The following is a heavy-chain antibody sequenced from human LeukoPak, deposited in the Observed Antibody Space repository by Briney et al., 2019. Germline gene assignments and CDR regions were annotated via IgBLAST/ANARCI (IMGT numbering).Heavy chain of an antibody. Sequence: PGGSLRLSCAASGFTFSSYWMHWVRQAPGKGLVWVSRINSDGSSTSYADSAKGRFTISRDNAKNTLYLQMNSLRAEDTAVYYCARDRITGTTSGEEGYWGQGTLVTVSS. V-gene: IGHV3-74*01. CDR1: GFTFSSYW. J-gene: IGHJ4*02. CDR3: ARDRITGTTSGEEGY. CDR2: INSDGSST. D-gene: IGHD1-20*01.